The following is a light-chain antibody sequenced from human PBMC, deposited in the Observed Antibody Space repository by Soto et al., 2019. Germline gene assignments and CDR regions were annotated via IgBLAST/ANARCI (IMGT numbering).Light chain of an antibody. J-gene: IGKJ1*01. CDR3: QHRSYWAKS. Sequence: VLTQSPATLSWSLGERATLPCRASQSVSGYLAWYQQNPGQAPRLLIYDVSTRATGIPARFSGSGSGPDFTLTLSSREPGDFAGYYCQHRSYWAKSFGPGTKVDIK. CDR2: DVS. CDR1: QSVSGY. V-gene: IGKV3-11*01.